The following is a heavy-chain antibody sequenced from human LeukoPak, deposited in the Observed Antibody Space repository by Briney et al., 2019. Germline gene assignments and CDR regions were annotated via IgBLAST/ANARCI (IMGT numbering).Heavy chain of an antibody. CDR3: ARASLGSGTYGRYFDD. Sequence: SETLSLTCTVSGDSISSGTYYWIWIRQPAGKGLEWIGRIYTSGSTNYNPSLKSRVTISVDTSKNQFSLKLSSVTAADTAVYYCARASLGSGTYGRYFDDWAQGPLVTVP. V-gene: IGHV4-61*02. D-gene: IGHD3-10*01. J-gene: IGHJ4*02. CDR2: IYTSGST. CDR1: GDSISSGTYY.